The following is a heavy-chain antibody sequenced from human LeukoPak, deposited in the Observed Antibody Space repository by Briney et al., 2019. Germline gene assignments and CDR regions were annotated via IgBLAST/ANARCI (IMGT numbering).Heavy chain of an antibody. CDR2: IYYSGST. V-gene: IGHV4-39*07. CDR3: ARGGYLGPFGELSIDAFDI. D-gene: IGHD3-10*01. CDR1: GGSISSSSYY. J-gene: IGHJ3*02. Sequence: PSETLSLTCTVSGGSISSSSYYWGWIRQPPGKGLEWIGSIYYSGSTYYNPSLKSRVTISVDTSKNQFSLKLSSVTAADTAVYYCARGGYLGPFGELSIDAFDIWGQGTMVTVSS.